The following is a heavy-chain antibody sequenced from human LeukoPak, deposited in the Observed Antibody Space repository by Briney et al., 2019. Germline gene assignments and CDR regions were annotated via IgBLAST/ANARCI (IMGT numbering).Heavy chain of an antibody. Sequence: ASVKVSCKASGYTFTGYYMHWVRQAPGQGLEWMGRISPNSGGTNYAQKFQGRVTMTRDTSISTAYMELSRLRSDDTAVYYWARDRDYVWGSYPNDAFDIWGQGTMVTVSS. D-gene: IGHD3-16*02. CDR1: GYTFTGYY. CDR3: ARDRDYVWGSYPNDAFDI. V-gene: IGHV1-2*06. J-gene: IGHJ3*02. CDR2: ISPNSGGT.